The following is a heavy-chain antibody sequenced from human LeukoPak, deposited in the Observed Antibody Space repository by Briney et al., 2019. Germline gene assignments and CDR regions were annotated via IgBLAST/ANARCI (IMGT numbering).Heavy chain of an antibody. CDR2: IWYDGSNK. Sequence: GGSLRLSCAASGFTFSSYGMHWVRQAPGKGLEWVAVIWYDGSNKYYADSVKGRFTISRDNSKDTLYLQMNSLRAEATAVYYCARAREESWFDPWGQGTLVTVSS. CDR1: GFTFSSYG. CDR3: ARAREESWFDP. V-gene: IGHV3-33*01. D-gene: IGHD5-24*01. J-gene: IGHJ5*02.